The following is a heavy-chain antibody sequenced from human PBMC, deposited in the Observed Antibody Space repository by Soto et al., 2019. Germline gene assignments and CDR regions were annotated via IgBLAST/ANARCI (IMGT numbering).Heavy chain of an antibody. CDR1: GYTFTSYG. CDR2: ISAYNGNT. V-gene: IGHV1-18*01. Sequence: ASVKVSCKASGYTFTSYGISWVRQAPGQGLEWIGWISAYNGNTNYAQKLQGRVTMTTDTSTSTAYMELRSLRSDDTAVYYCARDYPRGGYHYGMDVWGQGTTVTVSS. J-gene: IGHJ6*02. D-gene: IGHD5-12*01. CDR3: ARDYPRGGYHYGMDV.